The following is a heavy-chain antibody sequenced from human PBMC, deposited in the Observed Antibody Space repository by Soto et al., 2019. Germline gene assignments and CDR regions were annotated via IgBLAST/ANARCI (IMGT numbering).Heavy chain of an antibody. D-gene: IGHD6-13*01. CDR3: ARGWGGVGAAGTRLDF. V-gene: IGHV1-3*01. Sequence: QVQLVQSGAEVKEPGASVKVSCKASGYIFTNYAMHWVRQAPGQRPEWLGWLSAGNGNTKYSQKFQGRVTISTDTPANTAYMELSSLTSEDTAVYYCARGWGGVGAAGTRLDFWGQGTQVTVSS. J-gene: IGHJ4*02. CDR1: GYIFTNYA. CDR2: LSAGNGNT.